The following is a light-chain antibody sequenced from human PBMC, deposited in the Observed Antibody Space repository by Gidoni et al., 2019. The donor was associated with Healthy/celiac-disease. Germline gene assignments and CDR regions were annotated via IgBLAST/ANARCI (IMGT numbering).Light chain of an antibody. Sequence: QSVLTQTPSVSGAPGQRVTISCTGSSSNSGAGYDVHWYQQLPGTAPKPLIYGTSTRPSGVPDRFSGSKSVTSASLAITGLQAEDEADYYCQSYDSSLSGSGVFGGGTKLTVL. J-gene: IGLJ3*02. V-gene: IGLV1-40*01. CDR1: SSNSGAGYD. CDR3: QSYDSSLSGSGV. CDR2: GTS.